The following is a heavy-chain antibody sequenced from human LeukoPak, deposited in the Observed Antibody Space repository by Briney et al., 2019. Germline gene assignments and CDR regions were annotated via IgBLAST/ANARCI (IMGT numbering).Heavy chain of an antibody. Sequence: GGSLRLSCAASEFTFSSYGMHWVRQAPGKGLEWVAFIRYDGSNKYYADSVKGRFTISRDNSKNTLYLQMNSLRADDTAVYYCAGVDAAMPDAFDIWGQGTTVTVSS. V-gene: IGHV3-30*02. J-gene: IGHJ3*02. CDR3: AGVDAAMPDAFDI. CDR2: IRYDGSNK. D-gene: IGHD5-18*01. CDR1: EFTFSSYG.